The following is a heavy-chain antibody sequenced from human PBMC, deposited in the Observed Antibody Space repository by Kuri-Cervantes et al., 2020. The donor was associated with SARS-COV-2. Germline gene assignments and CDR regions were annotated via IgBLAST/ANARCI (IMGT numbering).Heavy chain of an antibody. J-gene: IGHJ4*02. CDR2: IIPLFATP. CDR1: GGGFSTSA. D-gene: IGHD1-1*01. CDR3: ARVQSATGTRFFFDH. Sequence: SVKVSCKASGGGFSTSAINWARQAPGQGLEWMGNIIPLFATPNYAQEFQGRVTITADELTSTVYMEFSSLRFQDTAVYYCARVQSATGTRFFFDHWGQGTLVTVSS. V-gene: IGHV1-69*13.